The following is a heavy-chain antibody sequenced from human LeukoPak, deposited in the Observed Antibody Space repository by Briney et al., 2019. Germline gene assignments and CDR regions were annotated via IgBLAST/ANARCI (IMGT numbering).Heavy chain of an antibody. CDR1: GFTFSSYA. CDR2: ISYDGSNK. D-gene: IGHD3-22*01. V-gene: IGHV3-30-3*01. J-gene: IGHJ4*02. Sequence: PGRSLRLPCAASGFTFSSYATHWVRQAPGKGLEWVAVISYDGSNKYYADSVKGRFTISRDNSKNTLYLQMNSLRAEDTAVYYCARDPSYDSSGYYGFDYWGQGTLVTVSS. CDR3: ARDPSYDSSGYYGFDY.